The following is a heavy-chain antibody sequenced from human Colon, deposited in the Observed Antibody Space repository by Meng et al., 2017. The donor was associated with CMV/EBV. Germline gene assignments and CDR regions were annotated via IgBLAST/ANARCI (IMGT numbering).Heavy chain of an antibody. Sequence: GGSLRLSCATSGFTFSDFGMNWVRQAPGKGLEWVSSITYGGTYITYSNSVQGRFTISRDNTMNSLYLQMNNLSAEDTAVYYCARKSTNSAYDSWGQGTLVTVSS. CDR3: ARKSTNSAYDS. CDR2: ITYGGTYI. V-gene: IGHV3-21*06. D-gene: IGHD1-1*01. J-gene: IGHJ5*01. CDR1: GFTFSDFG.